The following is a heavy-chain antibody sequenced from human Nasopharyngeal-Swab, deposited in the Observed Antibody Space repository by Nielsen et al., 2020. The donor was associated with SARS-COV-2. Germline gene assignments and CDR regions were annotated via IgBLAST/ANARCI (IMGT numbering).Heavy chain of an antibody. Sequence: GGSLRLSCAASGFTFSSYSMNWVRQAPGKWLEWVSSISSSSSYIYYADSVKGRFTISRDNAKNSLYLQMNSLRAEDTAVYYCASGPLGAGRHDYYYYYGMDVWGQGTTVTVSS. CDR1: GFTFSSYS. V-gene: IGHV3-21*01. J-gene: IGHJ6*02. D-gene: IGHD3-3*01. CDR2: ISSSSSYI. CDR3: ASGPLGAGRHDYYYYYGMDV.